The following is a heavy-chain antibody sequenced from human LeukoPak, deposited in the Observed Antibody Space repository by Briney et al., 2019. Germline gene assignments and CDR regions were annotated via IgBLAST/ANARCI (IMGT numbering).Heavy chain of an antibody. CDR3: ACTREYSYDVWNYYFDY. J-gene: IGHJ4*02. CDR1: GGSYSGYY. CDR2: INHSGTT. V-gene: IGHV4-34*01. Sequence: SETLSLTXAVYGGSYSGYYWSWIRQPPGKGLAWMGEINHSGTTNYSPSITSRVTVSIDPSKNQFSLKLSAVTAADTAMYYCACTREYSYDVWNYYFDYWDQGTLVTVSS. D-gene: IGHD5-18*01.